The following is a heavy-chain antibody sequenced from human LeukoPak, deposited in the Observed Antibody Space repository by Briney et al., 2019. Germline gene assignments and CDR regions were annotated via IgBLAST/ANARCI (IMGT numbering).Heavy chain of an antibody. CDR1: GFTFSSYA. J-gene: IGHJ2*01. Sequence: GGSLRLSCAASGFTFSSYAMSWVRQAPGKGLEWVSAISGSGGSTYYADSVKGRFTISRDNSKNTLYLQMNSLRAEDTAVYYCAKNLLGSAAYSWHFDLWGRGALVTVSS. CDR2: ISGSGGST. D-gene: IGHD2-15*01. V-gene: IGHV3-23*01. CDR3: AKNLLGSAAYSWHFDL.